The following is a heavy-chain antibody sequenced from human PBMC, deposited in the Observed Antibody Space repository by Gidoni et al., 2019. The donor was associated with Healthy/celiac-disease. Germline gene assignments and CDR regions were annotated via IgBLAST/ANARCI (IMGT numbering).Heavy chain of an antibody. Sequence: VQLVQSGAEVKKPGASVTVSCNASGYTFTSYYLHWVRLAPGPGLEWMGIINPSGGSTSYAQKFQGRVTMTRDTSTSKVDMELSSLRAEDTAVYYWARDPYGSGSSSPGYYFDYWGQGTLVTVSS. J-gene: IGHJ4*02. CDR2: INPSGGST. CDR1: GYTFTSYY. CDR3: ARDPYGSGSSSPGYYFDY. V-gene: IGHV1-46*01. D-gene: IGHD3-10*01.